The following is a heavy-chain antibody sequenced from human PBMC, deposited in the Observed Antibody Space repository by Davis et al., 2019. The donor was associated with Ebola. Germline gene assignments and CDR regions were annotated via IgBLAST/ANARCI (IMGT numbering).Heavy chain of an antibody. J-gene: IGHJ3*02. Sequence: SETLSLTCTVSGGSISSNSYYWSWIRQPPGKGLELIGEINHSGSTNYNPSLKSRVTISVDTSKNQFSLKLSSVTAADTAVYYCASEDRIWGQGTMVTVSS. D-gene: IGHD3-22*01. CDR1: GGSISSNSYY. CDR2: INHSGST. V-gene: IGHV4-39*01. CDR3: ASEDRI.